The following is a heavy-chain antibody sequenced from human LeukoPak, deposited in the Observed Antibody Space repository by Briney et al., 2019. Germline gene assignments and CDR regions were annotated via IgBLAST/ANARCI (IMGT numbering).Heavy chain of an antibody. CDR2: IYHSGST. CDR1: GGSISSGGYS. Sequence: SETLSLTCAVSGGSISSGGYSWSWIRQPPGKGLEWIGYIYHSGSTYYNPSLKSRVTISVDRSKNQFSLKLSSVTAADTAVYYCARGPDEAYTSNWFDPWGQGTLVTVSS. CDR3: ARGPDEAYTSNWFDP. V-gene: IGHV4-30-2*01. D-gene: IGHD2-2*02. J-gene: IGHJ5*02.